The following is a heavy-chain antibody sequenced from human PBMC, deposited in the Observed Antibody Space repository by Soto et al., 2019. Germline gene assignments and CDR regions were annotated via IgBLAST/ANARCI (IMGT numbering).Heavy chain of an antibody. V-gene: IGHV3-33*01. Sequence: QVQLVESGGGVVQPGRSLRLSCAASGFTFSSYGMHWVRQAPGKGLEWVAVIWYDGSNKYYADSVKGRFTISRDNSKNTLYLQVNSLRAEDTAVYYCARDGITMVRGKIYGMDVWGQGTTVTVSS. J-gene: IGHJ6*02. CDR3: ARDGITMVRGKIYGMDV. CDR1: GFTFSSYG. D-gene: IGHD3-10*01. CDR2: IWYDGSNK.